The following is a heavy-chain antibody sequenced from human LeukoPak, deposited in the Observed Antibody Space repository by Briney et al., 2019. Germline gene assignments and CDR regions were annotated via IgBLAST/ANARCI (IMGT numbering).Heavy chain of an antibody. CDR1: GYTFTGYY. V-gene: IGHV1-2*04. CDR3: ARDRGCTNGVCPLGGDYLDY. Sequence: GASVKVSCKASGYTFTGYYMHWVRQAPGQGLEWMGWINPNSGGTNYAQKFQGWVTMTRDTSISTAYMELSRLRSDDTAVYYCARDRGCTNGVCPLGGDYLDYWGQGTLVTVSS. D-gene: IGHD2-8*01. CDR2: INPNSGGT. J-gene: IGHJ4*02.